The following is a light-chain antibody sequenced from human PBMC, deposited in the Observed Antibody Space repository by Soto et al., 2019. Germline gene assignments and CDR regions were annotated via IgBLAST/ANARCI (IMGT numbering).Light chain of an antibody. CDR3: ISYTSSSTLGL. J-gene: IGLJ2*01. CDR2: DVS. V-gene: IGLV2-14*03. CDR1: SSDVGAYNY. Sequence: QSALTQPASVSGSPGQSITISCTGTSSDVGAYNYVSWYQQHPGKAPKLMIYDVSKRPSGVSNRFSGSKSGNTASLTISGLQTEDEADYYCISYTSSSTLGLFGGGTKVTVL.